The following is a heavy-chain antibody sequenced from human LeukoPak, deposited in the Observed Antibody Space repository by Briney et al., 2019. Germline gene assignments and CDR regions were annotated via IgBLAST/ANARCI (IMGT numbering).Heavy chain of an antibody. CDR2: INPSVGST. V-gene: IGHV1-46*01. J-gene: IGHJ4*02. Sequence: GASVKVSCKASGYTFTSYYMHWVRQAPGQGLEWMGIINPSVGSTSYAHKFQGRVSMTTDTPTRTADMEMKSLRSDDTAVYYCVLGDILPGYWAEYFAYWGQGTLVTVSS. D-gene: IGHD3-9*01. CDR3: VLGDILPGYWAEYFAY. CDR1: GYTFTSYY.